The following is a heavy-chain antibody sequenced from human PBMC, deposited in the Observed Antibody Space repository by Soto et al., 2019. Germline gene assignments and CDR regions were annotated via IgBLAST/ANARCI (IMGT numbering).Heavy chain of an antibody. V-gene: IGHV3-15*01. CDR3: TTYCSGGSCYSVYAFDI. CDR1: GFTFSNAW. J-gene: IGHJ3*02. Sequence: EVQLVESGGGLVKPGGSLRLSCAASGFTFSNAWMSWVRQAPGKGLEWVGRIKSKTDGGTTDYAAPVKGRFTISRADSKNTLYLQMNSLKTEDTAVYYCTTYCSGGSCYSVYAFDIWGQGTMVTVSS. CDR2: IKSKTDGGTT. D-gene: IGHD2-15*01.